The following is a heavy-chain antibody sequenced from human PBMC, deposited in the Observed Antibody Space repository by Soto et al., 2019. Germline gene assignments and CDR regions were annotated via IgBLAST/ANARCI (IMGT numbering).Heavy chain of an antibody. V-gene: IGHV1-8*01. CDR3: ARGNRAVAGFAYYYYGMDV. J-gene: IGHJ6*02. CDR1: GYTFTSYD. D-gene: IGHD6-19*01. Sequence: ASVKVSCKASGYTFTSYDINWVRQATGQGLEWMGWMNPNSGKTGYAQKFRGRVTMTRNTSISTAYMELSSLRSEDTAVYFCARGNRAVAGFAYYYYGMDVWRQWVTVTVSS. CDR2: MNPNSGKT.